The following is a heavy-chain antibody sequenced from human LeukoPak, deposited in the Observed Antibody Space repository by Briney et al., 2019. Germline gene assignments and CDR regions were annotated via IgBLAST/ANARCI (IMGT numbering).Heavy chain of an antibody. CDR2: IDTAGNT. CDR1: GFTFSSYD. CDR3: ARTSKVTGVMDI. Sequence: AGSLRLSCAASGFTFSSYDMHWVRQATGKGLEWVSAIDTAGNTFYPGSVRGRFTISRENAKNSLYLQMNNVRAGDTAVYYCARTSKVTGVMDIWGQGTMVTVSS. J-gene: IGHJ3*02. D-gene: IGHD3-16*01. V-gene: IGHV3-13*04.